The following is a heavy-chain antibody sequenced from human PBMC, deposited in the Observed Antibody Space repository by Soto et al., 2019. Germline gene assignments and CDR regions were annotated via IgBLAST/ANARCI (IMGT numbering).Heavy chain of an antibody. CDR3: ARAAGYSSSWYSSGFDY. V-gene: IGHV4-59*01. J-gene: IGHJ4*02. CDR1: GGSISSYY. Sequence: SETLSLTCTVSGGSISSYYWTWIRQPPGKGLEWIGYIYYSGSTNYNPSLKSRVTISVDTSKNQFSLKLSSVTAADTAVYYCARAAGYSSSWYSSGFDYWGQGTLVTVSS. D-gene: IGHD6-13*01. CDR2: IYYSGST.